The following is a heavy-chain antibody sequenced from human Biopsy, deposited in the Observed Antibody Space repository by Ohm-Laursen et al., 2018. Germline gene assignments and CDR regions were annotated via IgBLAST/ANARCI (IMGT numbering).Heavy chain of an antibody. Sequence: ASVKVSCKASGYTFSNYGISWVRQAPGQGLEWMGWISGYNGNTNYAQKFQGRVTMTTDTSTSTAYMEVWRLRSDDTAVYYCAADINVWNVNYWGQGTQVIVSS. CDR3: AADINVWNVNY. J-gene: IGHJ4*02. V-gene: IGHV1-18*01. CDR1: GYTFSNYG. CDR2: ISGYNGNT. D-gene: IGHD1-1*01.